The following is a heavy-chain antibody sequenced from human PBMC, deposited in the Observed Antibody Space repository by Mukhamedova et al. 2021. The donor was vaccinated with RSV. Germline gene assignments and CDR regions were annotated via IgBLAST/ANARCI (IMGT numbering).Heavy chain of an antibody. CDR2: IYPGDSDT. CDR3: ARRIAVAGTFDS. J-gene: IGHJ4*02. Sequence: EYMGIIYPGDSDTRYSPSFQGQVTLSADRSISTAYLQWSSLKASDTAMYYCARRIAVAGTFDSWGQGTLVTVSS. D-gene: IGHD6-19*01. V-gene: IGHV5-51*01.